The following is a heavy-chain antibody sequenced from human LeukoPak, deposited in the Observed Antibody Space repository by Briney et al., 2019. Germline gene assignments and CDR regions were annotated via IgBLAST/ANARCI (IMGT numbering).Heavy chain of an antibody. CDR2: INSDGSST. V-gene: IGHV3-74*01. D-gene: IGHD5-24*01. J-gene: IGHJ4*02. CDR1: GFTFSSYW. Sequence: QPGGSLRLSCAASGFTFSSYWMHWVRQAPGKGLVWVSRINSDGSSTSYADSVKGRFTISRDNAKNTLYLQMNSLRAEDTAMYYCAKGDVFKLSGPLYFDFWGQGTLVSVSS. CDR3: AKGDVFKLSGPLYFDF.